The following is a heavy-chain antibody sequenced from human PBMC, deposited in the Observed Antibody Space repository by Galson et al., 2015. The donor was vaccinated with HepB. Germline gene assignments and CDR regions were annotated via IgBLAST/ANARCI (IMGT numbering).Heavy chain of an antibody. CDR2: INAGNGNT. CDR3: ARVDHDYGDYDGSNYYFDY. D-gene: IGHD4-17*01. CDR1: GYTFTSYA. V-gene: IGHV1-3*01. J-gene: IGHJ4*02. Sequence: SVKVSCKASGYTFTSYAMHWVRQAPGQRLEWMGWINAGNGNTKYSQKFQGRVTITRDTSASTAYMELSSLRSEDTAVYYCARVDHDYGDYDGSNYYFDYWGQGTLVTVSS.